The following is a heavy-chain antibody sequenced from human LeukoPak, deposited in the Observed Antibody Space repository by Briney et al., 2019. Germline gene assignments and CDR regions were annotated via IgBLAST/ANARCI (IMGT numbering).Heavy chain of an antibody. CDR2: IKSKTDGGTT. CDR3: TTDTLGYCSSTSCPSVFDY. V-gene: IGHV3-15*01. J-gene: IGHJ4*02. CDR1: GFTFSNAW. D-gene: IGHD2-2*01. Sequence: GGSLRLSCAASGFTFSNAWMSWVRQAPGKGLEWVGRIKSKTDGGTTDYAAPVKGRFTISRDDSKNTLYLQMNSLKTEDTAVYYCTTDTLGYCSSTSCPSVFDYWGQGTLVTVSS.